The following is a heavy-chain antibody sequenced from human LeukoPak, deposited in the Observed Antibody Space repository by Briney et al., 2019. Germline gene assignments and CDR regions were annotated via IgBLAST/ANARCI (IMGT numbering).Heavy chain of an antibody. J-gene: IGHJ4*02. V-gene: IGHV1-2*02. CDR3: ARDPQEMATITDHY. CDR1: GYTFTGYY. CDR2: INPNSGGT. D-gene: IGHD5-24*01. Sequence: ASVKVSCKASGYTFTGYYMHWVRQAPGQGLEWMGWINPNSGGTNYAQKFQGRVTMTRDTSISTAYMELSRLRSDDAAVYYCARDPQEMATITDHYWGQGTLVTVSS.